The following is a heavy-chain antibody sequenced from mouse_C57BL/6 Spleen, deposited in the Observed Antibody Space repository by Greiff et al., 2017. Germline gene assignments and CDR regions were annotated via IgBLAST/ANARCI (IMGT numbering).Heavy chain of an antibody. CDR3: ARGGHRVYFDY. J-gene: IGHJ2*01. CDR1: GFTFSSYA. Sequence: EVKLMQSGGGLVKPGGSLKLSCAASGFTFSSYAMSWVRQTPEKRLEWIATISDGGSYTYYPDNVKGRFTLTRDNAKNTLYLQLSHLKSEDTARYYCARGGHRVYFDYWGQGTTLTVSS. CDR2: ISDGGSYT. V-gene: IGHV5-4*03.